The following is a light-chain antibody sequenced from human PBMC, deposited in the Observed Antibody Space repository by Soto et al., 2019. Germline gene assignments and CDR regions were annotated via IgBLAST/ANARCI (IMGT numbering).Light chain of an antibody. V-gene: IGKV3-15*01. Sequence: EIVMTQSPATLSVSPGERATLSCRASQSISSNLAWYQQKPGQAPRVLIYGASTGATGIPARFSGSGSGTEFTLTISSLQSEDFAVYYCQQYDNWPRTFGPGTKVNIK. CDR1: QSISSN. J-gene: IGKJ3*01. CDR3: QQYDNWPRT. CDR2: GAS.